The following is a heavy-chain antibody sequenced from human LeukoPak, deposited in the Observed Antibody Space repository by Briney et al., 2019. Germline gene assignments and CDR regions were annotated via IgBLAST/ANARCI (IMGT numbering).Heavy chain of an antibody. CDR3: AKDIGVSGYDY. J-gene: IGHJ4*02. V-gene: IGHV3-30*18. CDR2: ISYDGSNK. D-gene: IGHD3-22*01. Sequence: GGSLRLSCAASGFTFSYYGMHWVRQAPGKGLEWVAVISYDGSNKYYADSVKGRFTISRDNSKNTLYLQMNSLRAEDTAMYYCAKDIGVSGYDYWGQGTLVTVSS. CDR1: GFTFSYYG.